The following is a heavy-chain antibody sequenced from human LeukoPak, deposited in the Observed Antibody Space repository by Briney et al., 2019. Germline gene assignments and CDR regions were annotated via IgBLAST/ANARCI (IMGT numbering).Heavy chain of an antibody. CDR2: INHSGST. D-gene: IGHD3-16*02. CDR3: ARGRYYDYVWGSYRQRYFDY. J-gene: IGHJ4*02. CDR1: GGSFSGYY. Sequence: SETLSLTCAAYGGSFSGYYWSWIRQPPGKGLEWIGEINHSGSTNYNPSLKSRVTISVDTSKNQFSLKLSSVTAADTAVYYCARGRYYDYVWGSYRQRYFDYWGQGTLVTVSS. V-gene: IGHV4-34*01.